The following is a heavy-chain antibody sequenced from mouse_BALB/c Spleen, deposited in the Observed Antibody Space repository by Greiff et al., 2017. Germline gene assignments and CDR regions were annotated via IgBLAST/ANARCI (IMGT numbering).Heavy chain of an antibody. CDR2: IYPGDGDT. V-gene: IGHV1-87*01. CDR1: GYTFTSYW. CDR3: AREGTGGGYWYFDV. Sequence: QVHVKQSGAELARPGASVKLSCKASGYTFTSYWMQWVKQRPGQGLEWIGAIYPGDGDTRYTQKFKGKATLTADKSSSTAYMQLSSLASEDSAVYYCAREGTGGGYWYFDVWGAGTTVTVSS. J-gene: IGHJ1*01. D-gene: IGHD3-3*01.